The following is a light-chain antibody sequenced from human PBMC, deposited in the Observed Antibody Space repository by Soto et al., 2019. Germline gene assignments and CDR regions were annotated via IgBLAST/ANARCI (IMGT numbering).Light chain of an antibody. CDR2: GHT. J-gene: IGLJ2*01. Sequence: QSALTQPPSVSGAPGQRVTISCTGSSSNIGAGYDVHWYQQLPGTAPKLLIDGHTDGPSGVPERFSGSKSGTSASLAITGLQAEDEADYYCQSYDSRLTGSVVFGGGTKLTVL. V-gene: IGLV1-40*01. CDR1: SSNIGAGYD. CDR3: QSYDSRLTGSVV.